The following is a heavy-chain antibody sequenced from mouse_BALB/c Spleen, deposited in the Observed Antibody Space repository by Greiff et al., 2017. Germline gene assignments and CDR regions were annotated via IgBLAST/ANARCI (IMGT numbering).Heavy chain of an antibody. CDR2: ISTYYGDA. D-gene: IGHD1-1*01. J-gene: IGHJ1*01. Sequence: VKLMESGAELVRPGVSVKISCKGSGYTFTDYAMHWVKQSHAKSLEWIGVISTYYGDASYNQKFKGKATMTVDKSSSTAYMELARLTSEDSAIYYCAREGRYYGSSWYFDVWGAGTTVTVSS. CDR3: AREGRYYGSSWYFDV. V-gene: IGHV1S137*01. CDR1: GYTFTDYA.